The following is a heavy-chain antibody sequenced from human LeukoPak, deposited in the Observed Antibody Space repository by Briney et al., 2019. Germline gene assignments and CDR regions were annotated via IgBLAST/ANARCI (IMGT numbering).Heavy chain of an antibody. CDR2: IYYSGSI. D-gene: IGHD2-2*03. J-gene: IGHJ5*02. CDR3: ARQLDKKPSWFDP. Sequence: SETLSLTCTVSGGSISSSSYSWGWIRQPPGKGLEWIGSIYYSGSIYYNPSLKSRVTISVDTSKNQFSLKLSSVTAADTAVYYCARQLDKKPSWFDPWGQGTLVTVSS. V-gene: IGHV4-39*01. CDR1: GGSISSSSYS.